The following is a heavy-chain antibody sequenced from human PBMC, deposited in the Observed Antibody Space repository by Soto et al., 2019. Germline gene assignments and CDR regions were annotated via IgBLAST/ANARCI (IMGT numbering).Heavy chain of an antibody. D-gene: IGHD3-22*01. J-gene: IGHJ4*02. CDR3: ARGVGYSDSSGYPFDY. CDR1: GDTLSTYY. Sequence: VQLVQSGAEVKRPGASVKISCKASGDTLSTYYMHWARQAPGQGLEWMGIINPRSGKTNYPQKFQGRVTMTRDTSTTTVYMELSTLRSEDTAMYYCARGVGYSDSSGYPFDYWGQRTLVTVSS. CDR2: INPRSGKT. V-gene: IGHV1-46*03.